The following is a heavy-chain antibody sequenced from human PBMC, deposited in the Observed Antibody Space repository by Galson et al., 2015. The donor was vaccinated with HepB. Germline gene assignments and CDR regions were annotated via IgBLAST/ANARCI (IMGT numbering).Heavy chain of an antibody. Sequence: FLRLSCAASGFTFSSYAMCWVRQAPGKGLEWVSAISGSGGSTYYADSVKGRFTISRDNSKNTLYLQMNSLRAEDTAVYYCAKDSYCSSTSCLGPYYYYYMDVWGKGTTVTVSS. V-gene: IGHV3-23*01. CDR3: AKDSYCSSTSCLGPYYYYYMDV. CDR1: GFTFSSYA. J-gene: IGHJ6*03. D-gene: IGHD2-2*01. CDR2: ISGSGGST.